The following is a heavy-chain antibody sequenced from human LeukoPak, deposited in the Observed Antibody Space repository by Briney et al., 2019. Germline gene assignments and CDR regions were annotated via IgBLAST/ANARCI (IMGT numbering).Heavy chain of an antibody. Sequence: AGGSLRLSCAASGFTFRNHGMHWVRQAPGKGLEWVAVIWYDGSDKFFGDSVKGRFTISRDNSKNTLYLQMNSLRAEDTAVYYCAKDELRYFDLLDYWGQGTLVTVSS. CDR3: AKDELRYFDLLDY. CDR2: IWYDGSDK. D-gene: IGHD3-9*01. V-gene: IGHV3-33*06. CDR1: GFTFRNHG. J-gene: IGHJ4*02.